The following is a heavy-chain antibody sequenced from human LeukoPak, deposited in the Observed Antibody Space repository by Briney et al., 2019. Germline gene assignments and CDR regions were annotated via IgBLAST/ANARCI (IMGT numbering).Heavy chain of an antibody. D-gene: IGHD4-17*01. CDR1: GGSISSYY. CDR2: VSYSGST. V-gene: IGHV4-59*01. CDR3: VRVSWPPGTRWYYFDY. Sequence: SETLSLTCSVSGGSISSYYWSWIRQPPGKGLEWTGYVSYSGSTNYNPSLKSRVTIPVVASKNQFSLQLRSVTAADTAVYYCVRVSWPPGTRWYYFDYWGQGTLVTVSS. J-gene: IGHJ4*02.